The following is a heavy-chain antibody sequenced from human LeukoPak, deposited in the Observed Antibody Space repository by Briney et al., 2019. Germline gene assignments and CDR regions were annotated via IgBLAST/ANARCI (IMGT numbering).Heavy chain of an antibody. CDR1: GYSFTSYW. J-gene: IGHJ6*02. CDR2: IYPGDSDT. CDR3: ARHGSGSGSYSQDYYYYGMDV. D-gene: IGHD3-10*01. Sequence: GESLKISCKGSGYSFTSYWFGWVRQMPGKGLEWMGIIYPGDSDTRYSPSFQGQVTISADKSISTAYLQWSSLKASDTAMYYCARHGSGSGSYSQDYYYYGMDVWGQGTTVTVSS. V-gene: IGHV5-51*01.